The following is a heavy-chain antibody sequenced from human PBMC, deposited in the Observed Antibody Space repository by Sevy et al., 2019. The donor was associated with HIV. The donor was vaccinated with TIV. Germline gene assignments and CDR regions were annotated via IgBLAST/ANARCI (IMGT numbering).Heavy chain of an antibody. D-gene: IGHD3-9*01. J-gene: IGHJ6*04. CDR3: DPGKGSLTISRDNSQRTLYLEMKSLGVEDSAVYYCAKDGHASWTANSYYHLDV. V-gene: IGHV3-30*03. CDR2: ISYDGSKK. CDR1: GFIFSGNG. Sequence: GGSLRLSCVASGFIFSGNGMHWVRQAPGKGLEWLAAISYDGSKKYSADSVKGRFTISRDNSQSTLYLEMKSLRVDDKKKYFEDPGKGSLTISRDNSQRTLYLEMKSLGVEDSAVYYCAKDGHASWTANSYYHLDVWGKGTTVTVSS.